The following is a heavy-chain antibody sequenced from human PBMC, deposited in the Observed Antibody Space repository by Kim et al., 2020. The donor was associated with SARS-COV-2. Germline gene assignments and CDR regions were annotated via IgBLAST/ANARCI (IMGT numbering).Heavy chain of an antibody. V-gene: IGHV4-31*03. J-gene: IGHJ3*02. D-gene: IGHD6-19*01. CDR1: GGSISSGGYY. CDR3: ARGAVAGTSDAFDI. Sequence: SETLSLTCTVSGGSISSGGYYWSWIRQHPGKGLEWIGYIYYRGSTYYNPSLKSRVTISVDTSKNQFSLKLSSVTAADTAVYYCARGAVAGTSDAFDIWGQGTMVTVSS. CDR2: IYYRGST.